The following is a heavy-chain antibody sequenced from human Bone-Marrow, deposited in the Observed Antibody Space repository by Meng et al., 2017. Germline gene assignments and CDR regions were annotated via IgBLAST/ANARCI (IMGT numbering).Heavy chain of an antibody. J-gene: IGHJ4*02. CDR1: GGTFSSYA. V-gene: IGHV1-69*13. CDR3: ARRTTNHDYFDD. Sequence: SVKVSCKASGGTFSSYAISWVRQAPGQGLEWTGGIIPIFGTANYAQKFQGRVTITADESTSTAYMELSSLRSEDTAVYYCARRTTNHDYFDDWGQGTPVTVSS. CDR2: IIPIFGTA. D-gene: IGHD1-1*01.